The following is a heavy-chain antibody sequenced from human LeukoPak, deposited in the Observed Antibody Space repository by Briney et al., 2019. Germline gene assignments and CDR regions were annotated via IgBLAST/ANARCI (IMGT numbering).Heavy chain of an antibody. D-gene: IGHD3/OR15-3a*01. J-gene: IGHJ4*02. Sequence: SETLSLTCTVSGGSISTSNSYWGWIRQPPGKGLEWIGSIYYSGNTYYNASLKSQVSISIDTSKNQFSLRLTSVTAADTAVYYCARQTGSGLFILPGGQGTLVTVSS. CDR3: ARQTGSGLFILP. CDR1: GGSISTSNSY. V-gene: IGHV4-39*01. CDR2: IYYSGNT.